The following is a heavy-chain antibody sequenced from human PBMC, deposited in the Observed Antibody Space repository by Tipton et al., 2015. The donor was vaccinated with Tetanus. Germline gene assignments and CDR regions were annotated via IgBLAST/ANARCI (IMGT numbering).Heavy chain of an antibody. V-gene: IGHV1-18*01. CDR2: ISPFTGDT. CDR3: AGDSAVPVQAYGTDV. CDR1: GYTFTHYG. Sequence: QSGAEVKKPGASVKVSCKASGYTFTHYGISWVRQAPGQGLEWVGWISPFTGDTEYAQNLQDRVILTTDTSTATVYVEVRSLTSDDSTVYYCAGDSAVPVQAYGTDVWGQGTSVTVSS. D-gene: IGHD6-19*01. J-gene: IGHJ6*02.